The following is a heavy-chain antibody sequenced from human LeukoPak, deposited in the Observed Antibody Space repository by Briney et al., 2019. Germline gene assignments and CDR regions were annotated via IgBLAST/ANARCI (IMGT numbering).Heavy chain of an antibody. Sequence: ASVKVSCKASGYTFSSFGISWLRQAPGQAPEWMGWISPYNGNTNYAQKFQGRVSMSTDTSTSTAYMELTGLRFDDTAVYYCARERVVPEYWGQGTLVTVSS. CDR3: ARERVVPEY. CDR2: ISPYNGNT. CDR1: GYTFSSFG. D-gene: IGHD2-15*01. J-gene: IGHJ4*02. V-gene: IGHV1-18*04.